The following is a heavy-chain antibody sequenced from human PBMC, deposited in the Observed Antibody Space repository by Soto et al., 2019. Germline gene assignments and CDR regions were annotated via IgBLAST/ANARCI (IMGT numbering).Heavy chain of an antibody. CDR1: GGSFSGYY. CDR3: ARGRYYYDSSGYYYPYYYYYGMDV. D-gene: IGHD3-22*01. Sequence: SETLSLTCAVYGGSFSGYYWSWIRQPPGKGLEWIGEINHSGSTNYNPSLKSRVTISVDTSKNQFSLKLSSVTAADTAVYYCARGRYYYDSSGYYYPYYYYYGMDVWGQXTTVTASS. V-gene: IGHV4-34*01. J-gene: IGHJ6*02. CDR2: INHSGST.